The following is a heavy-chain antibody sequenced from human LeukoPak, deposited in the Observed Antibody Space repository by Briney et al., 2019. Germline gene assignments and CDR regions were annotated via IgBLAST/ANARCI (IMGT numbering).Heavy chain of an antibody. Sequence: GGSLRLSCAASGFTFSSYSMNWVRQAPGKGLEWVSYISSSSSTIYYADSVKGRFTISRGNAKNSLYLQMNSLRAEDTAVYYCASLDSSGYYSVRYWGQGTLVTVSS. J-gene: IGHJ4*02. CDR3: ASLDSSGYYSVRY. D-gene: IGHD3-22*01. CDR1: GFTFSSYS. V-gene: IGHV3-48*01. CDR2: ISSSSSTI.